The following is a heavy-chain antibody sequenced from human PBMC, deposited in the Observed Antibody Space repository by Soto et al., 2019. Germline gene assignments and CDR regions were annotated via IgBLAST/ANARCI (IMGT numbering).Heavy chain of an antibody. CDR1: GFTFSDYY. CDR3: ARETRDVFLEWLLPHDY. CDR2: ISSSGSTI. Sequence: GESLKISCAASGFTFSDYYMSWIRQAPGKGLEWVSYISSSGSTIYYADSVKGRFTISRDNAKNSLYLQMNSLRAEDTAVYYCARETRDVFLEWLLPHDYWGQGTLVTVSS. V-gene: IGHV3-11*01. D-gene: IGHD3-3*01. J-gene: IGHJ4*02.